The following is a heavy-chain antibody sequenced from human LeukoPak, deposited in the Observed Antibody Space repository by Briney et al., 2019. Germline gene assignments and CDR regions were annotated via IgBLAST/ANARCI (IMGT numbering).Heavy chain of an antibody. D-gene: IGHD6-19*01. J-gene: IGHJ3*02. CDR1: GGSIRSSYYY. Sequence: PSETLSLTCTVSGGSIRSSYYYWSCIRQPPGKGLEWIGYIFYSGSTNYNPSLKSRVTISVDTSKNQFSLKLSSVTAADTAVYYCARVFRNTAVAGTFDIWGQGTMVTVSS. CDR2: IFYSGST. CDR3: ARVFRNTAVAGTFDI. V-gene: IGHV4-61*01.